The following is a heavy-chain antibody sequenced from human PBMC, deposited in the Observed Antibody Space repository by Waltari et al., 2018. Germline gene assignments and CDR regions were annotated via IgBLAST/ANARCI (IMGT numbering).Heavy chain of an antibody. CDR2: VSGSGGST. J-gene: IGHJ4*02. D-gene: IGHD1-26*01. CDR3: AKHRSVSGTYFDY. V-gene: IGHV3-23*01. CDR1: GFAFSSYA. Sequence: EVQLLESGGGLVQPGGSLRLSCAASGFAFSSYALGWVRRAPGKGLEWVSVVSGSGGSTAYADSVKGRFTISRDNSGNTLHLQINSLRADDTAIYYCAKHRSVSGTYFDYWGQGALVTVSS.